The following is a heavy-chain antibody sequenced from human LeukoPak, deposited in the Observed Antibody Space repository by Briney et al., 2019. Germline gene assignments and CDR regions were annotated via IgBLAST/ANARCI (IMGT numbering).Heavy chain of an antibody. D-gene: IGHD6-19*01. CDR3: ARERLAVAAPFGY. CDR1: GYTFTSYD. V-gene: IGHV1-8*01. CDR2: MNPNSGNT. Sequence: ASVKVSCKASGYTFTSYDINWVRQATGQGLEWMGWMNPNSGNTGYAQKFQGRVTMTRNTSISTAYMELSSLRSEDTAVYYCARERLAVAAPFGYWGQGTLVTVSS. J-gene: IGHJ4*02.